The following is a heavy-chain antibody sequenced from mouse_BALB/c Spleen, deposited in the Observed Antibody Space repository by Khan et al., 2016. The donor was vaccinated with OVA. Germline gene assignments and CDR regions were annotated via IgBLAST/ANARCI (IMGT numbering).Heavy chain of an antibody. CDR3: ATRYGNPFAY. Sequence: EVQLQQSGAELVKPGASVKLSCTASGFNIKDTYIHWVKQRPEQGPEWIGRIDPANGDTKYDPKFQGKAPITADTSSNTAYLHLSILTSEDTAVYYCATRYGNPFAYWGQGTLVTVS. CDR2: IDPANGDT. D-gene: IGHD2-1*01. CDR1: GFNIKDTY. J-gene: IGHJ3*01. V-gene: IGHV14-3*02.